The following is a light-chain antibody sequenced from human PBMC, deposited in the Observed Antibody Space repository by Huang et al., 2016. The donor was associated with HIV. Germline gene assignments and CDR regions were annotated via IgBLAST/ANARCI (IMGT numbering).Light chain of an antibody. CDR1: QSISSW. J-gene: IGKJ1*01. CDR3: QQYNSYWRT. CDR2: KES. V-gene: IGKV1-5*03. Sequence: DIQMTQSPSTLSASVGDRITITCRASQSISSWLAWYQQKPGKAPNLLIYKESSLESGVPSRFSGSASGTEFTLTISSLQPDDFATYYCQQYNSYWRTFGQGTKVDIK.